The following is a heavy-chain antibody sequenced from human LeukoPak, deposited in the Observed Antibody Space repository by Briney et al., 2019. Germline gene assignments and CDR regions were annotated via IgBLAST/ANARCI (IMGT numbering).Heavy chain of an antibody. V-gene: IGHV3-30*04. J-gene: IGHJ4*02. CDR2: ISYDGSNK. Sequence: GGSLRLSCAASGFTFSNYAMHWVRQAPGKGLEWVALISYDGSNKYYADSVKGRFTISRDNSKNTLYLQMNSLRDEDTAVCYCAGDGPGYSSSRGLDYWGQGTLVTVSS. CDR1: GFTFSNYA. CDR3: AGDGPGYSSSRGLDY. D-gene: IGHD6-13*01.